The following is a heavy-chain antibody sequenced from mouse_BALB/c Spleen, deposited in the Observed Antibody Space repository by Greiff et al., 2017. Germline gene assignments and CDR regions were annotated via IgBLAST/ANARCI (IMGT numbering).Heavy chain of an antibody. D-gene: IGHD2-4*01. CDR1: GYSFTSYW. J-gene: IGHJ2*01. CDR3: ARAITKGGDD. Sequence: QVQLQQSGPQLVRPGASVKISCKASGYSFTSYWMHWVKQRPGQGLEWIGMIDPSDSETRLNQKFKDKATLTVDKSSSTAYMQLSSPTSEDSAVYYCARAITKGGDDWGQGTTLTVSS. V-gene: IGHV1S126*01. CDR2: IDPSDSET.